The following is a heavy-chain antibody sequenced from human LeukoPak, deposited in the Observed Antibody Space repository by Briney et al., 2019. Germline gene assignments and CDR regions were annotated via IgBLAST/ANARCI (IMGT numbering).Heavy chain of an antibody. CDR1: GFTFSNYW. D-gene: IGHD3-10*01. CDR3: ARDKSAGADTGSSFYY. V-gene: IGHV3-7*03. Sequence: PGGSLRLSCAVSGFTFSNYWMTWARQAPGKGLEWAASIKQDGSEKYYVDFVKGRFTVSRDNAKKSLYLQMNNLRAEDTAIYYCARDKSAGADTGSSFYYWGQGVLVTVSS. CDR2: IKQDGSEK. J-gene: IGHJ4*02.